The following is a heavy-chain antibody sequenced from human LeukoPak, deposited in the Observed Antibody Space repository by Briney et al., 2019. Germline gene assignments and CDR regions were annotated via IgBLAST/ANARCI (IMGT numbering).Heavy chain of an antibody. J-gene: IGHJ4*02. Sequence: SETLSLTCTVSGGSVNNGSYYCNWIRQSAGKGLEWIGHIYTSGSTNCNPSLKSRVTTSLDTSKNQFSLELNSVTAADTAVYYCARCTSTTCYNFDYWGQGTLVTVSS. CDR1: GGSVNNGSYY. CDR2: IYTSGST. V-gene: IGHV4-61*09. CDR3: ARCTSTTCYNFDY. D-gene: IGHD2/OR15-2a*01.